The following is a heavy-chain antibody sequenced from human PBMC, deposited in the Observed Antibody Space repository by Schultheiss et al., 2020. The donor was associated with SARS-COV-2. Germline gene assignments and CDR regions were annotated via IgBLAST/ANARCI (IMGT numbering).Heavy chain of an antibody. CDR3: ARDDLHDFWSGSPLWWFDP. CDR2: IYYSGST. D-gene: IGHD3-3*01. CDR1: GGSFSDYY. J-gene: IGHJ5*02. V-gene: IGHV4-59*01. Sequence: SETLSLTCAVYGGSFSDYYWSWIRQPPGKGLEWIGYIYYSGSTNYNPSLKSRVTISVDTSKNQFSLKLSSVTAADTAVYYCARDDLHDFWSGSPLWWFDPWGQGTLVTVSS.